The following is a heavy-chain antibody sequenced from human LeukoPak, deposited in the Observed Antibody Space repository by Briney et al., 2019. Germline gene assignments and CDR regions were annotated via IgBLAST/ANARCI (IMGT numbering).Heavy chain of an antibody. CDR1: GFTFSSYS. D-gene: IGHD6-13*01. V-gene: IGHV3-21*04. CDR2: ISSSSSYI. Sequence: PGGSLRLSCAASGFTFSSYSMNWVRQAPGKGLEWVSSISSSSSYIYYADSVKGRFTISRDNAKNSLYLQMNSLRAEDTALYYCAREELLIAAAGNWFDPWGQGTLVTVSS. CDR3: AREELLIAAAGNWFDP. J-gene: IGHJ5*02.